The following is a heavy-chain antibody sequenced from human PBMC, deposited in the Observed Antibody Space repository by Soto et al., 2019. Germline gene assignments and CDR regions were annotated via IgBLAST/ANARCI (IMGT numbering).Heavy chain of an antibody. CDR1: GGTFSSYA. CDR2: IIPIFGTA. D-gene: IGHD6-13*01. V-gene: IGHV1-69*13. Sequence: SVKVSCKASGGTFSSYAISWVRQAPGQGLEWMGGIIPIFGTANYAQKFQGRVTITADESTSTAYMELSSLRSEDTAVYYCALERYSSSWYGHWFYPWGQGNLVTVSS. J-gene: IGHJ5*02. CDR3: ALERYSSSWYGHWFYP.